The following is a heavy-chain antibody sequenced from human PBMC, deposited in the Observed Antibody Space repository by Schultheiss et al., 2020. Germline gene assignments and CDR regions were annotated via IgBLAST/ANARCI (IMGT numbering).Heavy chain of an antibody. Sequence: GGSLRLSCAASGFTFSSYSMNWVRQAPGKGLEWVAVISYDGSNKYYADSVKGRFTISRENAKNSLYLQMNSLRAEDTAVYYCARISRWLQFGYYYYGMDVWGQGTTVTVSS. CDR1: GFTFSSYS. CDR2: ISYDGSNK. J-gene: IGHJ6*02. V-gene: IGHV3-30*03. D-gene: IGHD5-24*01. CDR3: ARISRWLQFGYYYYGMDV.